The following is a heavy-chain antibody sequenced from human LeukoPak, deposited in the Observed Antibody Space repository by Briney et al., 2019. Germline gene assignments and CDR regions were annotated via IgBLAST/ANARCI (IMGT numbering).Heavy chain of an antibody. CDR3: ARVGYYYDSSGVDY. CDR2: INPSGGST. D-gene: IGHD3-22*01. CDR1: GYTFTSYY. V-gene: IGHV1-46*01. Sequence: ASVKVSCKASGYTFTSYYMHWVRQAPGQGLEWMGIINPSGGSTSYAQKLQGRVTMTTDTSTSTAYMELRSLRSDDTAVYYCARVGYYYDSSGVDYWGQGTLVTVSS. J-gene: IGHJ4*02.